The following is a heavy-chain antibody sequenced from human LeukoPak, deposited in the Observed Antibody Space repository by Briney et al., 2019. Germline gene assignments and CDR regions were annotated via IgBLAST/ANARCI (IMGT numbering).Heavy chain of an antibody. CDR1: GFTVSSNY. J-gene: IGHJ6*02. Sequence: GGSLRLSCAASGFTVSSNYMSWVRQAPGKGLEWVSVIYSGGSTYYADSVEGRFTISRDNSKNTLYLQMNSLRAEDTAVYYCARDRAAARYASDYYYYGMDVWGQGTTVTVSS. D-gene: IGHD6-13*01. CDR3: ARDRAAARYASDYYYYGMDV. V-gene: IGHV3-66*01. CDR2: IYSGGST.